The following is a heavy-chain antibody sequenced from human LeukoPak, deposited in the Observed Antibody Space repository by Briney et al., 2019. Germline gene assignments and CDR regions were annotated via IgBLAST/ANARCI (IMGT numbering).Heavy chain of an antibody. Sequence: ASVKVSCKASGYTFTSYGISWVRQAPGQGLEWMGRISAYNGNTNYAQKLQGRVTMTTDTSTSTAYMELRSLRSDDTAVYYCARHGGIGPKRDYFDFWGPGTLVTVSS. CDR1: GYTFTSYG. CDR2: ISAYNGNT. V-gene: IGHV1-18*01. D-gene: IGHD3-16*01. J-gene: IGHJ4*02. CDR3: ARHGGIGPKRDYFDF.